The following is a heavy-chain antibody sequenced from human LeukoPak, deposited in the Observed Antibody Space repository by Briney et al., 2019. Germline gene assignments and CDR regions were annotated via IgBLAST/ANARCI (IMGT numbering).Heavy chain of an antibody. CDR3: ARDHRYAFDN. V-gene: IGHV3-48*01. D-gene: IGHD5-12*01. Sequence: LPGGPLRLSCAASGFNFIDYSMNWVRQAPGKGLEWISYIGISSGNTKYADSVKGRFTISRDKARNSLYLQMNSLRVEDTAMYYCARDHRYAFDNWGHGTLVTVSS. J-gene: IGHJ4*01. CDR1: GFNFIDYS. CDR2: IGISSGNT.